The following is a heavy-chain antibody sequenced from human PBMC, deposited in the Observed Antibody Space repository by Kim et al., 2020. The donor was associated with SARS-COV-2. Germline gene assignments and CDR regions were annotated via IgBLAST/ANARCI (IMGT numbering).Heavy chain of an antibody. J-gene: IGHJ2*01. CDR3: ARDPRRVAAAGSPWYFDL. Sequence: GGSLRLSCAASGFTFSSYWMSWVRQAPGKGLEWVANIKQDGSEKYYVDSVKGRFTISRDNAKNSLYLQMNSLRAEDTAVYYCARDPRRVAAAGSPWYFDLWGRGTLVTVSS. CDR1: GFTFSSYW. CDR2: IKQDGSEK. V-gene: IGHV3-7*03. D-gene: IGHD6-13*01.